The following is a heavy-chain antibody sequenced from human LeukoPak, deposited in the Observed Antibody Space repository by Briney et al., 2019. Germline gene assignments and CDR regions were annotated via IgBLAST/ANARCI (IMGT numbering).Heavy chain of an antibody. CDR3: ARDILTGYSYWYFDL. CDR1: GFTFSSYW. J-gene: IGHJ2*01. V-gene: IGHV3-7*01. D-gene: IGHD3-9*01. Sequence: GGSLRLSCAASGFTFSSYWMCWVRQAPGKGLEWVANIKQDGSEKYYVDSVKGRFTISRDNAKNSLYLQVNSLRAEDTAVYYCARDILTGYSYWYFDLWGRGTLVTVSS. CDR2: IKQDGSEK.